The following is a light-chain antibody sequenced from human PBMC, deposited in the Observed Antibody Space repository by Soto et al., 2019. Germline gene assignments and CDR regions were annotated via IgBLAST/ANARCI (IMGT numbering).Light chain of an antibody. Sequence: EIVLTQSPGTLSLSPGERATLSCRASQSVNNNYLAWYQQKPGQPPRLLIYGASSRAIGIPDRFSGGGSGTDFTLTISRLEPEDFAVYYCQQSASSYTFGPGTKVDMK. CDR1: QSVNNNY. CDR2: GAS. J-gene: IGKJ3*01. V-gene: IGKV3-20*01. CDR3: QQSASSYT.